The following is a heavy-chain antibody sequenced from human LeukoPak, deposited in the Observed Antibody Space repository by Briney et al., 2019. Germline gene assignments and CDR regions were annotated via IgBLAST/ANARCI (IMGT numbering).Heavy chain of an antibody. Sequence: GGSLRLSCAASGFTFSSYSMTWVRQAPGKGLEWVSSISSSSSYIYYADSVKGRFTISRDNAKNSLYLQMNSLRAEDTAVYYCARAGDTLTGYYAFDIWGQGTMVTVSS. CDR1: GFTFSSYS. D-gene: IGHD3-9*01. CDR2: ISSSSSYI. CDR3: ARAGDTLTGYYAFDI. J-gene: IGHJ3*02. V-gene: IGHV3-21*01.